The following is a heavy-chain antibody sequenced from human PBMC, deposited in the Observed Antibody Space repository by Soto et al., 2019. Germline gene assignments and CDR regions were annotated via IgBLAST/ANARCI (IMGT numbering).Heavy chain of an antibody. Sequence: SVSNAWMNWVRPAPGKGLEWVGRIKSKTDGGTTDYAAPVTGRFTISRDESKNTLYLQMNSVKTEETAVYYCTAEYYYDSSGYPGAFDIWGQGTMVTVSS. CDR2: IKSKTDGGTT. CDR1: SVSNAW. J-gene: IGHJ3*02. V-gene: IGHV3-15*07. D-gene: IGHD3-22*01. CDR3: TAEYYYDSSGYPGAFDI.